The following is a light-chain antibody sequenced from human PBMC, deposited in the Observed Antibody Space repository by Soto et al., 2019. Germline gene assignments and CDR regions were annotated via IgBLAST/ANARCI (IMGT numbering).Light chain of an antibody. CDR2: EAS. V-gene: IGKV1-39*01. CDR3: QQRSRSPGT. J-gene: IGKJ1*01. CDR1: QSIDTH. Sequence: IRRTQSPSSLSASVGDRVSIACRASQSIDTHLNWYQQHPGKAPNALIYEASNLQTAVPVRFSGSGSGTDFTLTISGLQPDDSAVYYCQQRSRSPGTFGQGTKVDI.